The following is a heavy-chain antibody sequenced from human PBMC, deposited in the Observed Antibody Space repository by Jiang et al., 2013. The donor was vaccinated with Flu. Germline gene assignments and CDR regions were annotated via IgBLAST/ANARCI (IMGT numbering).Heavy chain of an antibody. CDR3: ARYVYYGDYAFDY. CDR2: FHYSGTT. V-gene: IGHV4-39*07. Sequence: KPSETLSLTCTVSSDSISTSSHYWGWIRQPPGKGLEWIGSFHYSGTTYYTPSLKSRVTISGDTSKNQFSLKLSSVTAADTAMYYCARYVYYGDYAFDYWGQGTLVTVSS. CDR1: SDSISTSSHY. D-gene: IGHD4-17*01. J-gene: IGHJ4*02.